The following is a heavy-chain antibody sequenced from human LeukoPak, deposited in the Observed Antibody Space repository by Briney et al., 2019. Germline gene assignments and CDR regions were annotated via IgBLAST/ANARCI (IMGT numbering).Heavy chain of an antibody. D-gene: IGHD3-22*01. Sequence: PGESLRLSCAASGFTFSSYAMSWVRQAPGKGLDWVSAISGSGGSTYYADSVKGRFTISRDNSRNTLYLQMNSLRAEDTAVYYCAKDQFDSISMIVWGQGTLVTVSS. V-gene: IGHV3-23*01. J-gene: IGHJ1*01. CDR2: ISGSGGST. CDR1: GFTFSSYA. CDR3: AKDQFDSISMIV.